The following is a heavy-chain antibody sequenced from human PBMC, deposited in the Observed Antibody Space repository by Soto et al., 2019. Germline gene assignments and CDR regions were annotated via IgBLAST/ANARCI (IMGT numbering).Heavy chain of an antibody. Sequence: EVQLLESGGGLVQPGGSLRISCIGSGFTFSSNAMSWVRQAPGKGLEWVSAISGSGGTTYYADSVKGRFAVSRDNSNNTRYLQMNSLRAGDTAVYYCAKQRAGFGSGSDTYYFDYWGQGTLVTVSS. J-gene: IGHJ4*02. CDR3: AKQRAGFGSGSDTYYFDY. CDR2: ISGSGGTT. V-gene: IGHV3-23*01. D-gene: IGHD3-10*01. CDR1: GFTFSSNA.